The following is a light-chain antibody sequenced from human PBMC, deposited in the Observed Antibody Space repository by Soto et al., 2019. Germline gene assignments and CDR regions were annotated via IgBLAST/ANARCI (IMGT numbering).Light chain of an antibody. CDR1: SSNIGSNH. CDR2: SNN. V-gene: IGLV1-47*02. Sequence: QSVLTQPPSASGTPGQRVTISCSGSSSNIGSNHVYWYQQLPGTAPKLLIYSNNQQPSGVPDRFSGSKSGTSASLAISGLRSEDEADYYCAAWDDSLSGRVFGGGTKVTVL. J-gene: IGLJ3*02. CDR3: AAWDDSLSGRV.